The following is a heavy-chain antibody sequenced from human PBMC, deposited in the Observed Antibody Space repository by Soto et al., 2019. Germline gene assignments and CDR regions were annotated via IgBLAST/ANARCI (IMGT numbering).Heavy chain of an antibody. CDR1: GFTFSSYW. V-gene: IGHV3-74*01. J-gene: IGHJ4*02. D-gene: IGHD3-22*01. CDR3: ARGGGDYYDSSGYYYVEHPNFDY. CDR2: IKSDGSGT. Sequence: PGGSWRLSCVASGFTFSSYWMHWVRQAPGKGLVWVSRIKSDGSGTYYADSVEGRLTISRDNAKNTLYLQMNSLRAADTAVYYCARGGGDYYDSSGYYYVEHPNFDYWGQGTLVTVSS.